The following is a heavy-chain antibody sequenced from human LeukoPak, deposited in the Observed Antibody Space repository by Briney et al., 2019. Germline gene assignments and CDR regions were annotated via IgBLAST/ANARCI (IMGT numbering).Heavy chain of an antibody. J-gene: IGHJ4*02. D-gene: IGHD2-8*01. Sequence: GGSLRLSCAASGFTFSTYWMAWVRQAPGKGLEWVANIKYDESEKYYVDSVKGRFTISRDSAKNSLFLQMNSLRAEDTAVYYCARDLAGVLDYWGRGTLVTVSS. CDR2: IKYDESEK. CDR3: ARDLAGVLDY. CDR1: GFTFSTYW. V-gene: IGHV3-7*01.